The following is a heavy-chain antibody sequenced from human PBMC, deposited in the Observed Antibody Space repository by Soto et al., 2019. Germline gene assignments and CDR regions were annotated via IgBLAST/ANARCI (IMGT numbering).Heavy chain of an antibody. CDR1: GDSIRSGSHY. V-gene: IGHV4-31*03. Sequence: QVQLQESGPGLVKPSQTLSLTCSVSGDSIRSGSHYWNWIRQYPGKGLEWIGYIYYIGSTYYSPSRQSRVIISVDTSKNHFSLKLNSVTAADTAVYYCARGSVVASTGGMDVWGQGTTVTVSS. D-gene: IGHD3-22*01. J-gene: IGHJ6*02. CDR2: IYYIGST. CDR3: ARGSVVASTGGMDV.